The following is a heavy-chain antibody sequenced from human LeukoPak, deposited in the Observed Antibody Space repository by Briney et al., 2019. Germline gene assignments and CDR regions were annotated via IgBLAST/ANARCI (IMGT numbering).Heavy chain of an antibody. CDR2: ISYGGTNK. CDR1: GFTFSTYG. J-gene: IGHJ4*02. Sequence: PGGSLRLSCTASGFTFSTYGMHWVRQAPGKGLEWVAVISYGGTNKYYAGSVQGRFTISRDNSKNTVYLQMTSLRTEDTALYYCQSRSIVATPDDYWGQGTLVTVSS. V-gene: IGHV3-30*03. D-gene: IGHD5-12*01. CDR3: QSRSIVATPDDY.